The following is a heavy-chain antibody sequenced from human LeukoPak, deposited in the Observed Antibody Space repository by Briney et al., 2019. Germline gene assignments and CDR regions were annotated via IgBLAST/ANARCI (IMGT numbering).Heavy chain of an antibody. J-gene: IGHJ4*02. CDR3: ARLRGVYGSGSYSLPDY. V-gene: IGHV4-59*08. CDR2: IYYSGST. Sequence: SETLSLTCTVSGGSISSYYWSWIRQPPGKGLEWIGYIYYSGSTSYNPSLKSRVTISVDTSKNQFSLKLSSVTAADTAVYYCARLRGVYGSGSYSLPDYWGQGTLVTVSS. D-gene: IGHD3-10*01. CDR1: GGSISSYY.